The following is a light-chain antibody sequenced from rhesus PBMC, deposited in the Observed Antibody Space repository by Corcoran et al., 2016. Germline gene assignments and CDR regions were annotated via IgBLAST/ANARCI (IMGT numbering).Light chain of an antibody. CDR3: QQYTSSPWT. J-gene: IGKJ1*01. Sequence: DIQMTQSPSSLSASVGDTVTITCRASQSISSWLAWYQQKPGNAPKLLIYKASSLQSGVPSRFSGSGSGTDFTLTISSLQSEDFATYYCQQYTSSPWTFGQGTKVEIK. CDR1: QSISSW. CDR2: KAS. V-gene: IGKV1-22*01.